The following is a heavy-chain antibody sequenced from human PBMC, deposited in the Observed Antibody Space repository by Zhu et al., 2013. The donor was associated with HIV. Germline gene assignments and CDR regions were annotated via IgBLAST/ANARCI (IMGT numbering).Heavy chain of an antibody. Sequence: EVQLLESGGGLVQPGGSLRLSCAASGFTFSSYAMSWVRQAPGKGLEWVSAISGSGGSTYYADSVKGRFTISRDNSKNTLYLQMNSLRAEDTAVYYCAKARGGADIVLVVYAITDYWGQGTLVTVSS. V-gene: IGHV3-23*01. CDR2: ISGSGGST. D-gene: IGHD2-8*02. CDR3: AKARGGADIVLVVYAITDY. CDR1: GFTFSSYA. J-gene: IGHJ4*02.